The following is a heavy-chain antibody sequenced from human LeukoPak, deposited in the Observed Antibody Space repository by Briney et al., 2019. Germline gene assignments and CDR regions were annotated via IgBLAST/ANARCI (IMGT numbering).Heavy chain of an antibody. CDR1: EFTFGSYG. CDR2: ISDSGGST. CDR3: ARDDTIFGVVIPSYFDY. Sequence: GGSLRLSCAASEFTFGSYGMSWVRQAPGSGLEWVSTISDSGGSTFYADSVRGRFTISRDNSKNTLYLQMNSLRAEDTALYYCARDDTIFGVVIPSYFDYWGQGTLVTVSS. D-gene: IGHD3-3*01. V-gene: IGHV3-23*01. J-gene: IGHJ4*02.